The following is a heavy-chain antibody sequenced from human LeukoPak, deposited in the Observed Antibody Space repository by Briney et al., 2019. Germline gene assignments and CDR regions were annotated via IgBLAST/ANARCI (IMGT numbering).Heavy chain of an antibody. J-gene: IGHJ4*02. CDR2: INGDGSAT. CDR3: ARDINWGQVDY. D-gene: IGHD7-27*01. Sequence: GGSLRLSCAASGFTFSGHWMSWLRQAPGKGLAWVSRINGDGSATNYAGSMKGRFTISRDNAKNILYLQMNSLREDDTAVYYCARDINWGQVDYWGQGTLVTVSS. V-gene: IGHV3-74*01. CDR1: GFTFSGHW.